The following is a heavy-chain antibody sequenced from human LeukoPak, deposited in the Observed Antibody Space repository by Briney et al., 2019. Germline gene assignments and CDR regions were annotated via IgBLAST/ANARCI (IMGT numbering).Heavy chain of an antibody. Sequence: GGSLRLSCAASGFTLSSYWMHWVRQAPGKGLAWVSRISSGGITTSYADSVKGRFTISRDNAKNTLYLQMNSLRAEDTAVYYCASDIGDWGQGTLVTVSS. D-gene: IGHD3-10*01. CDR3: ASDIGD. J-gene: IGHJ4*02. CDR1: GFTLSSYW. V-gene: IGHV3-74*01. CDR2: ISSGGITT.